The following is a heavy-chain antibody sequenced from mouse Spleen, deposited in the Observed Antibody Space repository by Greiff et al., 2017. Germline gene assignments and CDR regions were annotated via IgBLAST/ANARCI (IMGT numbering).Heavy chain of an antibody. CDR1: GYTFTSYW. CDR3: AYYDYYYAMDY. J-gene: IGHJ4*01. V-gene: IGHV1-55*01. Sequence: VQLQQPGAELVKPGASVKMSCKASGYTFTSYWITWVKQRPGQGLEWIGDIYPGSGSTNCNEKFKSKATLTVDTSSSTAYMQLSSLTSEDSAVYYCAYYDYYYAMDYWGQGTSVTVSS. D-gene: IGHD2-4*01. CDR2: IYPGSGST.